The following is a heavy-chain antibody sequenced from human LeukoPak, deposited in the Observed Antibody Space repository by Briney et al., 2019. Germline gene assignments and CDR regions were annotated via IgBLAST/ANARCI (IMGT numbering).Heavy chain of an antibody. Sequence: SQTLSLTCTVSGGSISSGTYYWTWLRQPAGKELEWIGRVYTSGSTNYNPSLKSRVTISVDTSKNQFSLKLSSVTAADTAVYYCARDRGTWNDDGFDYWGQGTLVTVSS. D-gene: IGHD1-1*01. CDR3: ARDRGTWNDDGFDY. CDR2: VYTSGST. V-gene: IGHV4-61*02. J-gene: IGHJ4*02. CDR1: GGSISSGTYY.